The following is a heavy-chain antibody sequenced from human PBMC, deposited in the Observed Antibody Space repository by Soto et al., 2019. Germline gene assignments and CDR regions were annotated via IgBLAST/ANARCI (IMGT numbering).Heavy chain of an antibody. V-gene: IGHV3-30*18. CDR1: GFTFSSYG. CDR3: AKATFRHDYGDLYFDY. CDR2: ISYDESKK. D-gene: IGHD4-17*01. Sequence: QLQLVESGGGVVQPGRSLRLSCAASGFTFSSYGMHWVRQAPGKGLEWVAVISYDESKKYFADSVKGRFTISRDNSKNALYLQMNSLRAEDTAVYYCAKATFRHDYGDLYFDYWGQGTLVTVSS. J-gene: IGHJ4*02.